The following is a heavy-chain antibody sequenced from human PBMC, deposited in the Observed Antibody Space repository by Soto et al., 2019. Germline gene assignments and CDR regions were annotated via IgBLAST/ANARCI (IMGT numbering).Heavy chain of an antibody. V-gene: IGHV4-59*01. CDR2: IYYSGST. CDR1: GGSISSYY. J-gene: IGHJ5*02. D-gene: IGHD3-10*01. CDR3: ARGQGALLWFGELFPSWFDP. Sequence: LSLTCTVSGGSISSYYWSWIRQPPGKGLEWIGYIYYSGSTNYNPSLKSRVTISVDTSKNQFSLKLSSVTAADTAVYYCARGQGALLWFGELFPSWFDPWGQGTLVTVSS.